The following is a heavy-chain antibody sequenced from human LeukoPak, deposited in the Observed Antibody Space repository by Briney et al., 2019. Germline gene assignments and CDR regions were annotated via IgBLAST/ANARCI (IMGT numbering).Heavy chain of an antibody. J-gene: IGHJ5*02. CDR3: ASTRGTYRFDP. CDR2: IKSDGSTT. CDR1: GFTFSNYW. Sequence: PGGSLRLSCAASGFTFSNYWMHWVRQAPGKGLVWVSRIKSDGSTTTYADSVKGRFTISIDNAKNILYLQMNSLRADDTAVYYCASTRGTYRFDPWGQGTLVTVSS. V-gene: IGHV3-74*01.